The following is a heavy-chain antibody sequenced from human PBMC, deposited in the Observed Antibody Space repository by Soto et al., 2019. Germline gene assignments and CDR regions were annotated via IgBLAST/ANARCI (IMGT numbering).Heavy chain of an antibody. CDR1: GYTFTSYY. CDR3: ASDSLRCSGGSCYCEYRMDV. J-gene: IGHJ6*02. Sequence: ASVKVSCKASGYTFTSYYMHWVRQAPGQGLEWMGIINPSGGSTSYAQKFQGRVTMTRDTSTRSVYMELSSLGSEATAVYYCASDSLRCSGGSCYCEYRMDVWGQGTTVTVSS. V-gene: IGHV1-46*01. CDR2: INPSGGST. D-gene: IGHD2-15*01.